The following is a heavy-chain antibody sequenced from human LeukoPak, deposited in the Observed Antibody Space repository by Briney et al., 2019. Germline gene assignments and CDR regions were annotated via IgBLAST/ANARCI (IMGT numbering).Heavy chain of an antibody. CDR1: GGSISSGDYY. CDR2: IYYSGST. CDR3: ASRRGYSGSAPVDY. Sequence: SQTLSLTCTVSGGSISSGDYYWSWIRQPPGKGLEWIGYIYYSGSTYYNPSLKIRFTISVDTSKNQFSLKLSSVTAADTAVYYCASRRGYSGSAPVDYPGQGTLVTVSS. D-gene: IGHD5-12*01. J-gene: IGHJ4*02. V-gene: IGHV4-30-4*08.